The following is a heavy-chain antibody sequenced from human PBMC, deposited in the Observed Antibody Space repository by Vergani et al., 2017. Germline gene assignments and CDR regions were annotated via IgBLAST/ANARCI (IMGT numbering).Heavy chain of an antibody. Sequence: QVQLVQSGAEVKKPGASVKVSCKASGYTFTGYYMHWVRQAPGQGLEWMGWINPNSGGTNYAQKFQGRVTMTRDTSISTAYMELSRLRSDDTAVYYCAKDTGSSWYGTSDFDYWGQGTLVTVSS. CDR1: GYTFTGYY. CDR2: INPNSGGT. J-gene: IGHJ4*02. V-gene: IGHV1-2*02. D-gene: IGHD6-13*01. CDR3: AKDTGSSWYGTSDFDY.